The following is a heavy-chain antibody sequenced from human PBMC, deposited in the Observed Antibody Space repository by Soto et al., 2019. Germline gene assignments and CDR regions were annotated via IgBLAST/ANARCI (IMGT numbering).Heavy chain of an antibody. CDR2: INPATGAT. CDR3: ARKGYGVAFDA. J-gene: IGHJ3*01. V-gene: IGHV1-2*02. Sequence: QVQLEQSGAEVKKPGASVTVSCKASGYIFTDYYLHWVRQAPGQGLEWMGWINPATGATKYKQNFEGRLSLTRDMSKSTGFMDLSRLKSDDSATYYCARKGYGVAFDAWAQGTLVTVSS. CDR1: GYIFTDYY. D-gene: IGHD5-18*01.